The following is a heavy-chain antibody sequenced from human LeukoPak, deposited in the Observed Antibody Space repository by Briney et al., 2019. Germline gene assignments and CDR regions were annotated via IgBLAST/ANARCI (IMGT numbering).Heavy chain of an antibody. D-gene: IGHD3-22*01. CDR3: ARDLGQYYDTSDNWFDP. CDR2: IRYDGSNK. CDR1: GFTFSSYS. V-gene: IGHV3-30*02. J-gene: IGHJ5*02. Sequence: GGSLRLSCAASGFTFSSYSMNWVRQAPGKGLEWVAFIRYDGSNKYYADSVKGRFTISRGNSKNTLNLQMNSLRAEDTAVYYCARDLGQYYDTSDNWFDPWGQGTLVTVSS.